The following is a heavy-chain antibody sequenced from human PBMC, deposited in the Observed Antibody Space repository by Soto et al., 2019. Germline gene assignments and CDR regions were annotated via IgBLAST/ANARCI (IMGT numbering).Heavy chain of an antibody. D-gene: IGHD3-16*01. CDR3: AIIWGNMDV. Sequence: QVQLVQSGAEVKKPGASVKVSCKASGYTFTTYGLSWVRQAPGQGLEWMGWISASNDYTTYAQKLQGRVTMTTDTSTTTAYMELRSLRSDDTAIYYCAIIWGNMDVWGQGTSVTFSS. CDR2: ISASNDYT. CDR1: GYTFTTYG. V-gene: IGHV1-18*01. J-gene: IGHJ6*02.